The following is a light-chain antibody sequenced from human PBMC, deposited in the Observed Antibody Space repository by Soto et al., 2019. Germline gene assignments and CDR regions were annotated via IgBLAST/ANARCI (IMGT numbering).Light chain of an antibody. CDR1: QTISTW. Sequence: DIQMTHSPSTLSASVGDRVTITCRASQTISTWLAWYQQKPGKAPELLIYDASTLESGVPSRFSGSGSGTEFSLTISSLQPDDFATYYCQQYNRYSTFGQGTKVDIK. J-gene: IGKJ1*01. CDR2: DAS. CDR3: QQYNRYST. V-gene: IGKV1-5*01.